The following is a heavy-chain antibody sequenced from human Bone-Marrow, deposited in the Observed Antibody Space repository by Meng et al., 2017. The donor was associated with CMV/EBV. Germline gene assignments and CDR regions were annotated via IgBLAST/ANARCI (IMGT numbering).Heavy chain of an antibody. CDR1: GFTFSRYW. CDR2: INTDGSST. CDR3: ARDMFAWAVPATPFEY. V-gene: IGHV3-74*01. D-gene: IGHD3-10*02. J-gene: IGHJ4*02. Sequence: GESLKISCAASGFTFSRYWMHWVRQAPGKGLVWVSSINTDGSSTTYADSVKGRFTISRDNAKNTLYLQMNSLGAEDTAVYYCARDMFAWAVPATPFEYWGQGTLVTVSS.